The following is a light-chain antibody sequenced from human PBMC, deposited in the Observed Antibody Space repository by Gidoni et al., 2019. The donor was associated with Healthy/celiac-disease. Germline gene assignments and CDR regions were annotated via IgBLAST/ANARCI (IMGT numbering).Light chain of an antibody. CDR2: DAS. V-gene: IGKV3-11*01. CDR3: QQSSNWPRT. Sequence: EIVFTQSPPTLSLSPGERATLSCRASQSFSSYFAWYQQKPGQAPRLLIYDASNRTTGIPARFSGSGARTDFTLTISSLEPEDFAVYYCQQSSNWPRTFGQGTKLEIK. CDR1: QSFSSY. J-gene: IGKJ2*01.